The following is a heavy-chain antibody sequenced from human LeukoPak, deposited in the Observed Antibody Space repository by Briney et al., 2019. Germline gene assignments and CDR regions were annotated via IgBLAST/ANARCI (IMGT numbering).Heavy chain of an antibody. CDR3: AKSRTYDFWSGYFFDY. J-gene: IGHJ4*02. CDR1: VFTFSSYA. CDR2: ISGSGGST. Sequence: GGSLRLSCAASVFTFSSYAMRWVRQAPGRGLEYVSAISGSGGSTYYADSVKGRFTISRDNSKNTLYVQMNSLRAEDTAVYSCAKSRTYDFWSGYFFDYWGQGTLVTVSS. D-gene: IGHD3-3*01. V-gene: IGHV3-23*01.